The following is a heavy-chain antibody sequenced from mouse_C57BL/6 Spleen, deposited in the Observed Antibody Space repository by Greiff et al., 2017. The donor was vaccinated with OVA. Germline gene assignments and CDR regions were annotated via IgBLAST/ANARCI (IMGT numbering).Heavy chain of an antibody. Sequence: QVTLKESGPGILQSSQTLSLTCSFSGFSLSTSGMGVSWIRQPSGKGLEWLAHLFWDDDKPYNPSLKSRLTISKDTSRNQVLLKITSVDTADTATDYCARLYYEYDVAMDYWGQGTSGTVSS. CDR2: LFWDDDK. J-gene: IGHJ4*01. V-gene: IGHV8-12*01. CDR1: GFSLSTSGMG. CDR3: ARLYYEYDVAMDY. D-gene: IGHD2-4*01.